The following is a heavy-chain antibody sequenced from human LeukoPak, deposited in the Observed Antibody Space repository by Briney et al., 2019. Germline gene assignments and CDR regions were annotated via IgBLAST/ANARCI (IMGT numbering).Heavy chain of an antibody. CDR1: GFTLNSYA. Sequence: RSGGSLRLSCAASGFTLNSYAMSWVRQPPGKGVGRVGEINHSGGTNYNPSLESRVPISVDTPKNQFSLKLRSVTAADTAVYYCARGRTWNYSWFDPWGQGTLVTVSS. CDR3: ARGRTWNYSWFDP. CDR2: INHSGGT. V-gene: IGHV4-34*01. D-gene: IGHD1-7*01. J-gene: IGHJ5*02.